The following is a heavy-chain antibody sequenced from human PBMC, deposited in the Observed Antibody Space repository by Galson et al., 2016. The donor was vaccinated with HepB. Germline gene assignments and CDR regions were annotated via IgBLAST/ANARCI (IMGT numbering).Heavy chain of an antibody. D-gene: IGHD6-19*01. CDR3: ARGITVAGTWGNYFDY. V-gene: IGHV3-21*01. CDR1: GFNFNNYA. Sequence: SLRLSCAASGFNFNNYAFNWVRQAPGKGLEWVSTISTSGSSIYVYYADSVKGRFTISRDNAKNSLYLQMSSLTAEETAVYYCARGITVAGTWGNYFDYWGQGTLVTVSS. CDR2: ISTSGSSIYV. J-gene: IGHJ4*02.